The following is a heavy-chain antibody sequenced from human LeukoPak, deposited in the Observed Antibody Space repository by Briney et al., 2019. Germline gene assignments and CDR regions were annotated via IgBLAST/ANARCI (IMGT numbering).Heavy chain of an antibody. CDR3: ARPLLYYYGSETYFWFDL. D-gene: IGHD3-10*01. CDR2: IKQDGSEK. V-gene: IGHV3-7*01. CDR1: GFTFTTYG. J-gene: IGHJ5*02. Sequence: GGSLRLSCAASGFTFTTYGMGWVRQAPGKGLEWVASIKQDGSEKYYVDSVKGRFTISRDSAENTVYLQMKSLKGEDTAFYYCARPLLYYYGSETYFWFDLWGQGTLVTVSS.